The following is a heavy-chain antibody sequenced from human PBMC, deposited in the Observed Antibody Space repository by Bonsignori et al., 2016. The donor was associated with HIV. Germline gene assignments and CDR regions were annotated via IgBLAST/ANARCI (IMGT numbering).Heavy chain of an antibody. Sequence: WIRQPPGKGLEWIGYIYYSGSTNYNPSLKSRVTISVDTSKNQFSLKLSSVTAADTAVYYCARDHRMATLPMDYYYMDVWGKGTTVTSP. CDR2: IYYSGST. J-gene: IGHJ6*03. CDR3: ARDHRMATLPMDYYYMDV. D-gene: IGHD5-24*01. V-gene: IGHV4-59*01.